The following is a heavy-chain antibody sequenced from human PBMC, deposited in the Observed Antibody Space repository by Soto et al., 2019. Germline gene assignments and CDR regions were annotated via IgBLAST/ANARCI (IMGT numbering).Heavy chain of an antibody. Sequence: QVQLVQSGAEVKKPGSSVKVSCKASGGTFSSYAISWVRQAPGQGLEWMGGFIPMFNRPHSARKFQGRVTITADESTSTAYIDLSSLRSEDTAVYYCARGQFHHVSNCYYALDVWGQGTTVTVSS. J-gene: IGHJ6*02. V-gene: IGHV1-69*01. CDR1: GGTFSSYA. CDR3: ARGQFHHVSNCYYALDV. CDR2: FIPMFNRP.